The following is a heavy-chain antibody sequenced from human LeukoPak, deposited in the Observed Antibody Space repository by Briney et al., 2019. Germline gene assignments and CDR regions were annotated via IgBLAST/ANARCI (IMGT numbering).Heavy chain of an antibody. V-gene: IGHV3-21*04. CDR3: AKDKVKSVYDILTGYSLDY. CDR1: GFTFSSYS. D-gene: IGHD3-9*01. CDR2: ISSSSSYI. J-gene: IGHJ4*02. Sequence: GGSLRLSCAASGFTFSSYSMNWVRQAPGKGLEWVSSISSSSSYIYYADSVKGRFTISRDNAKNSLHLQMNSLRAEDTAVYYCAKDKVKSVYDILTGYSLDYWGQGTLVTVSS.